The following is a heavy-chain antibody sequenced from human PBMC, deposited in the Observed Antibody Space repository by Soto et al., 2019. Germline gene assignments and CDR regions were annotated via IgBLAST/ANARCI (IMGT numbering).Heavy chain of an antibody. CDR3: AKMYSSSCWCFQH. V-gene: IGHV3-30*18. CDR2: ISYDGSNK. D-gene: IGHD6-6*01. J-gene: IGHJ1*01. Sequence: QVQLVESGGGVVQSGRSLRLSCAASGFTFSSYGMHWVRQAPGKGLEWVAVISYDGSNKYYADSVKGRFTISRDNSKNTLYLQMNSLRAEDTAVYYCAKMYSSSCWCFQHWGQGTLVTVSS. CDR1: GFTFSSYG.